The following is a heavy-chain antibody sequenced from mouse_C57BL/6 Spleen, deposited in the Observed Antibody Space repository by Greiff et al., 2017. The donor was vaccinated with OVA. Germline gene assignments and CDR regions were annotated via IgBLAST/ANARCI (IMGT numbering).Heavy chain of an antibody. V-gene: IGHV1-50*01. CDR2: IDPSDSYT. Sequence: QVQLQQPGAELVKPGASVKLSCKASGYTFTSYWMQWVKQRPGQGLEWIGEIDPSDSYTNYNQKFKGKATLTVDTSSSTAYMQLSSLTSEDSAVYYCARRGYDERDYFDYWGQGTTLTVSS. D-gene: IGHD2-2*01. J-gene: IGHJ2*01. CDR1: GYTFTSYW. CDR3: ARRGYDERDYFDY.